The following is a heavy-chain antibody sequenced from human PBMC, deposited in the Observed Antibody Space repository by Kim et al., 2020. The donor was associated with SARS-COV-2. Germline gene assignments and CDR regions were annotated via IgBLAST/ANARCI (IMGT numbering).Heavy chain of an antibody. CDR1: GFTFSSYS. J-gene: IGHJ6*02. Sequence: GGSLRLSCAASGFTFSSYSMNWVRQAPGKGLEWVSSISSSRSYIYYADSVKGRFTISRDNAKNSLYLQMNSLRAEDTAVYYCARGPYGGELSYYYYGMDVWGQGTTVTVSS. V-gene: IGHV3-21*01. CDR3: ARGPYGGELSYYYYGMDV. CDR2: ISSSRSYI. D-gene: IGHD4-17*01.